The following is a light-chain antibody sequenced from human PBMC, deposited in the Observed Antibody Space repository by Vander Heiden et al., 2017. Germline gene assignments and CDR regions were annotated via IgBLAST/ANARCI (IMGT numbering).Light chain of an antibody. Sequence: QSALTQPASVSGSPGQSITISCTGTSSDVGGYNYVSWYQQHPGKAPKRMIYDVTNRPSGVSNRFSGSKSGNTAYLTISGLQAEDEADYYCSSYTSSSTRVFGGGTKLTVL. CDR1: SSDVGGYNY. CDR2: DVT. J-gene: IGLJ2*01. CDR3: SSYTSSSTRV. V-gene: IGLV2-14*03.